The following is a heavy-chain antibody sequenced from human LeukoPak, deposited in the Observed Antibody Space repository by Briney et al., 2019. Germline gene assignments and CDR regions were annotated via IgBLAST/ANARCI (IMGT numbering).Heavy chain of an antibody. D-gene: IGHD3-16*01. CDR2: ISSSSSTI. V-gene: IGHV3-48*04. CDR1: GFTFSSYS. J-gene: IGHJ3*02. CDR3: ARDQGGGTFDI. Sequence: GGSLRLSCAASGFTFSSYSVNWVRQAPGKGLEWVSYISSSSSTIYYADSVKGRFTISRDNAKNSLYLQMNSLRAEDTAVYYCARDQGGGTFDIWGQGTMVTVSS.